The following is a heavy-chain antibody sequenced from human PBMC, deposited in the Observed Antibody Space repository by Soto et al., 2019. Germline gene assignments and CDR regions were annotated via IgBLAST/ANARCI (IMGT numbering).Heavy chain of an antibody. J-gene: IGHJ6*02. D-gene: IGHD1-26*01. CDR1: GGSISSSSYY. Sequence: PSETLSLTCTVSGGSISSSSYYWGWIRQPPGKGLEWIGSIYYSGSTYYGPSLKSRVTISVDTSKNQFSLKLSSVTAADTAVYYCARQGPDEWGLLWYYYGMDVWGQGTTVTVSS. CDR2: IYYSGST. CDR3: ARQGPDEWGLLWYYYGMDV. V-gene: IGHV4-39*01.